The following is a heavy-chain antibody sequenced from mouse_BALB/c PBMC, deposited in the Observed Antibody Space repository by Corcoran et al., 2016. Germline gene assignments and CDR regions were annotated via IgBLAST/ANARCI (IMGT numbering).Heavy chain of an antibody. CDR3: ARTPFDY. Sequence: EVQLQQSGPELVKPGASVKISCKTSGYTFTEYTMHWVKQRHGKSLEWIGGIKPNNGGTSYNQKFNGKATLTVDKSSSTAYMELRSLTSEDSAVYYWARTPFDYWGQGTTLTVSS. CDR2: IKPNNGGT. CDR1: GYTFTEYT. V-gene: IGHV1-22*01. J-gene: IGHJ2*01.